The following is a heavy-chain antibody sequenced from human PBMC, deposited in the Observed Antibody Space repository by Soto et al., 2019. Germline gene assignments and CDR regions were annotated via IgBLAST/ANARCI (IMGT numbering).Heavy chain of an antibody. CDR1: GFTFSGFD. Sequence: GGSLRLSCEASGFTFSGFDMHWVRQPTGKGLEWVSSIGTAGDTYYAVSVKGRFTISRDNAKSSLSLQMNSLRAGDMAVYFCAKSQEIGTHFFDSWGQGTQVTVSS. CDR3: AKSQEIGTHFFDS. J-gene: IGHJ4*02. D-gene: IGHD6-13*01. CDR2: IGTAGDT. V-gene: IGHV3-13*01.